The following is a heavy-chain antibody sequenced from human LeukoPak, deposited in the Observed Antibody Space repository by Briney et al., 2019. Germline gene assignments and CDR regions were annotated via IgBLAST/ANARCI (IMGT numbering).Heavy chain of an antibody. CDR3: AKDLFERGYYYYGMDV. CDR1: GFTFSSCG. Sequence: PGGSLRLSCAASGFTFSSCGMHWVRQAPGKGLEWVAVISYDGSNKYYADSVKGRFTISRDNSKNTLYLQMNSLGAEDTAVYYCAKDLFERGYYYYGMDVWGQGTTVTVSS. V-gene: IGHV3-30*18. D-gene: IGHD3-16*01. J-gene: IGHJ6*02. CDR2: ISYDGSNK.